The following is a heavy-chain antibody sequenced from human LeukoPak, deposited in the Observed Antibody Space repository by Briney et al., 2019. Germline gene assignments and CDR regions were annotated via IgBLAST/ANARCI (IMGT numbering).Heavy chain of an antibody. V-gene: IGHV4-59*12. Sequence: GATNYNPSLKSRVAISLDTSKNQFSLKLSSVTAADTAVYYCASTKDFWSGYLDYWGQGTLVTVSS. CDR2: GAT. CDR3: ASTKDFWSGYLDY. D-gene: IGHD3-3*01. J-gene: IGHJ4*02.